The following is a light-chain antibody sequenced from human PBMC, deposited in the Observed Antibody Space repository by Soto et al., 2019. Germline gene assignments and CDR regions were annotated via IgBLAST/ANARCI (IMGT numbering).Light chain of an antibody. Sequence: SYELTQPPSVSVAPGQTARITCGGNNIGSKSVHWYQQKPGQAPVLVVYDDSDRPSGIPERFSGSNSGNTATLTISRVEAGDEADYYCSSFAGSNNFPYVFGTGTKLTVL. V-gene: IGLV3-21*02. CDR2: DDS. J-gene: IGLJ1*01. CDR3: SSFAGSNNFPYV. CDR1: NIGSKS.